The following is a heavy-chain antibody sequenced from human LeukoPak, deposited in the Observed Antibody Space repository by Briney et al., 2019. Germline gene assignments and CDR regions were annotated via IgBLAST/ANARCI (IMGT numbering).Heavy chain of an antibody. CDR1: GGSVRRGNYY. V-gene: IGHV4-61*02. J-gene: IGHJ6*02. CDR2: IYTSGTT. Sequence: SETLSLTCTVSGGSVRRGNYYWTWIRQPAGSGLEWIGRIYTSGTTDYNPSLRTRVTISVDASRNQFSLNLSSVTAADTAMYYCARGSYYYSHGLDVWGQGTTVTVSS. CDR3: ARGSYYYSHGLDV.